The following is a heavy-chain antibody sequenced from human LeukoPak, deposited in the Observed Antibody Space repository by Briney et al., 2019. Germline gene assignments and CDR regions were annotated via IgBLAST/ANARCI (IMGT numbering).Heavy chain of an antibody. CDR2: ISAYNGNT. Sequence: GASVKVSCKASGYTFTGYYMHWVRQAPGQGLEWMGWISAYNGNTNYAQKLQGRVTMTTDTSTSTAYMELRSLRSDDTAVYYCARVVTMVRGVAINWFDPWGQGTLVTVSS. V-gene: IGHV1-18*04. J-gene: IGHJ5*02. CDR1: GYTFTGYY. D-gene: IGHD3-10*01. CDR3: ARVVTMVRGVAINWFDP.